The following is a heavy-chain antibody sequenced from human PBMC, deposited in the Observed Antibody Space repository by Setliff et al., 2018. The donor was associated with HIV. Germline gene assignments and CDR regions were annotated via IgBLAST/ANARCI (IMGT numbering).Heavy chain of an antibody. Sequence: SETLSLTRAVSSYSISSGYYWGWIRQPPGKGLEWIGSIFHSGGIYYNPSLKSRVTISGDTSKNKLSLKLTSVTAADTAVYYCARHLQAFDIWGHGTMVTVSS. V-gene: IGHV4-38-2*01. CDR1: SYSISSGYY. CDR2: IFHSGGI. CDR3: ARHLQAFDI. J-gene: IGHJ3*02. D-gene: IGHD1-1*01.